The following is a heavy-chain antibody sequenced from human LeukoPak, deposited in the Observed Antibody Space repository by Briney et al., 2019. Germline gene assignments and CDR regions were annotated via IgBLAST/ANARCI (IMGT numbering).Heavy chain of an antibody. CDR2: IYYSGDT. J-gene: IGHJ5*02. D-gene: IGHD3-10*01. Sequence: SETLSLTCTISDGAIAGYAWSWIRQPLGKGLEWIGYIYYSGDTNYNPSLQSRVTVSVDTSKNQFSLKLTSVTAADTAVYYCVRGPYGSGISNWFDPWGQGTLVIVSS. CDR3: VRGPYGSGISNWFDP. V-gene: IGHV4-59*01. CDR1: DGAIAGYA.